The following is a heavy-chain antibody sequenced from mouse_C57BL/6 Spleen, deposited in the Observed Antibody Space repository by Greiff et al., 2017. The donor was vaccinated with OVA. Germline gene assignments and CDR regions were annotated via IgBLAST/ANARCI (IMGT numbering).Heavy chain of an antibody. V-gene: IGHV5-17*01. J-gene: IGHJ3*01. Sequence: EVQGVESGGGLVKPGGSLKLSCAASGFTFSDYGMHWVRQAPEKGLEWVAYISSGSSTIYYADTVKGRFTISRDNAKNTLFLQMTSLRSEDTAMYYCARPPIYYYEGWFAYWGQGTLVTVSA. CDR2: ISSGSSTI. CDR3: ARPPIYYYEGWFAY. D-gene: IGHD1-1*01. CDR1: GFTFSDYG.